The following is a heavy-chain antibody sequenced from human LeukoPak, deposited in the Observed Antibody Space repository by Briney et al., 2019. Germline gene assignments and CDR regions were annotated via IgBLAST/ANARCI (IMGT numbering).Heavy chain of an antibody. Sequence: PSETLSLTCTVSGGCISSSSYYWGWIRQPPGKGLEWIGSIYYSGSTYYNPSFKSRVTISVDTSKNQFSLKLSSVTAADTAVYYCASGYSYGYRFDYWGQGTLVTVSS. CDR1: GGCISSSSYY. V-gene: IGHV4-39*01. CDR2: IYYSGST. J-gene: IGHJ4*02. D-gene: IGHD5-18*01. CDR3: ASGYSYGYRFDY.